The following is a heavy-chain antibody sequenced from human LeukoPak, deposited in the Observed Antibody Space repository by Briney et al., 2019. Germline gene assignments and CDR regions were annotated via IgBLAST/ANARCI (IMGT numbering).Heavy chain of an antibody. V-gene: IGHV3-49*03. CDR1: GFTFGDYD. D-gene: IGHD1-26*01. CDR2: IRSKTYGGTT. Sequence: PGRSLRLSCTASGFTFGDYDMSWFRQAPGKGLEWVGVIRSKTYGGTTEYAAAVKGRFTISRDDSKSIAYLQMSSLKTEDTAVYYCTRSSGSYYPSNWFDPWGQGTLVTVSS. J-gene: IGHJ5*02. CDR3: TRSSGSYYPSNWFDP.